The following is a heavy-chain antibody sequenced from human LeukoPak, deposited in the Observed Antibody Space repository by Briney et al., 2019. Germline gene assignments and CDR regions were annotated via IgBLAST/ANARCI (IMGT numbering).Heavy chain of an antibody. D-gene: IGHD2-21*01. V-gene: IGHV3-48*03. Sequence: GGSLRLSCAASGFTFSSYEMNWVRQAPGKGLEWVSYISSSGSTIYYADSVKGRFTISRDNAKNSLYLQMNSLRAEDTAVYYCARLAGGYYYYMDVWGKGTSVTVSS. J-gene: IGHJ6*03. CDR3: ARLAGGYYYYMDV. CDR1: GFTFSSYE. CDR2: ISSSGSTI.